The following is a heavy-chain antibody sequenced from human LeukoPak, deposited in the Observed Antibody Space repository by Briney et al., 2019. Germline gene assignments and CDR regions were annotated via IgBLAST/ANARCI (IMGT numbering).Heavy chain of an antibody. CDR2: IYHSGST. CDR3: ARDVRGYSGYEYYFDY. J-gene: IGHJ4*02. Sequence: PSETLSLTCTVSGYSISSGYYWGWIRQPPGKGLEWIGSIYHSGSTYYNPSLKSRVTISVDTSKNQFSLKLSSVTAADTAVYYCARDVRGYSGYEYYFDYWGQGTLVTVSS. CDR1: GYSISSGYY. V-gene: IGHV4-38-2*02. D-gene: IGHD5-12*01.